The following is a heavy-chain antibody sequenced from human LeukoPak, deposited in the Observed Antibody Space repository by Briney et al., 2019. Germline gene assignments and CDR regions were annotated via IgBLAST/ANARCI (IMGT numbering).Heavy chain of an antibody. CDR3: AKDMVRGLHYYYMDV. V-gene: IGHV3-9*03. D-gene: IGHD3-10*01. CDR2: ISWNSGSI. Sequence: PGRSLRLSCAASGFTFDDYAMHWVRQAPGKGLEWVSGISWNSGSIGYADSVKGRFTISRDNAKNSLYLQMNSLRAEDMALYYCAKDMVRGLHYYYMDVWGKGTTVTVSS. CDR1: GFTFDDYA. J-gene: IGHJ6*03.